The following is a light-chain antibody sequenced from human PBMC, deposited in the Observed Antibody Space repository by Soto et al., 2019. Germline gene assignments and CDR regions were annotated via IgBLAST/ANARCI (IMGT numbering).Light chain of an antibody. V-gene: IGLV2-11*01. CDR2: DVS. CDR3: CSYAGSYPVV. J-gene: IGLJ2*01. CDR1: SSDVGGYNY. Sequence: QSVLTQPRSVSGYPGQSVTISCTGTSSDVGGYNYVSWYQQHPGKAPKLMIYDVSKRPSGVPDRFSGSKSGNTASLTISGLQAEDGADYYCCSYAGSYPVVFGGGTKLTVL.